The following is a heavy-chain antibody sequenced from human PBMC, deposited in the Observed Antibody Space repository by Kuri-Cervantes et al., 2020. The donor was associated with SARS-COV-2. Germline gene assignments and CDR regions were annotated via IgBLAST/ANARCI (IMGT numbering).Heavy chain of an antibody. CDR3: ARSKSWRWFDP. V-gene: IGHV4-59*08. Sequence: SETLSLTCTVSGYSISSYYWSWIRQPPGKGLEWIGYIYYSGSTNYNPSLKSRVTISVDTSKNQFSLKLSSVTAADTAVYYCARSKSWRWFDPWGQGTLVTVSS. J-gene: IGHJ5*02. CDR2: IYYSGST. CDR1: GYSISSYY. D-gene: IGHD3-3*01.